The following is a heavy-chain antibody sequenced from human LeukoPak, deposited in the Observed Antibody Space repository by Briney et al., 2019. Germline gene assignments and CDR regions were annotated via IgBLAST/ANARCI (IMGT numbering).Heavy chain of an antibody. CDR3: ARSSSLDAFDI. CDR2: IYYSENT. V-gene: IGHV4-59*01. CDR1: GGSISSYY. D-gene: IGHD6-6*01. J-gene: IGHJ3*02. Sequence: SETLSLTCTVSGGSISSYYRNWIRQPPGKGLEWIGNIYYSENTSYNPSLKSRVTISVDTSKNQFSLKLSSVTAADTAVYYCARSSSLDAFDIWGQGTMVTVSS.